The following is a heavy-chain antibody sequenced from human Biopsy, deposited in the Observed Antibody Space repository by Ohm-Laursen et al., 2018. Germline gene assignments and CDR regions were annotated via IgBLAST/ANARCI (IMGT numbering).Heavy chain of an antibody. D-gene: IGHD5-12*01. J-gene: IGHJ4*02. Sequence: RSLRLSCAASGFNFGDSGMGWFRQAPGKGLECVGLIRSESSGGTREYAAPVEGRFTVSRDDSKSIAYLDMNSLKTEDTAMYYCSKWTGGYSYSSLWGWGTLVTVSS. CDR2: IRSESSGGTR. CDR3: SKWTGGYSYSSL. CDR1: GFNFGDSG. V-gene: IGHV3-49*03.